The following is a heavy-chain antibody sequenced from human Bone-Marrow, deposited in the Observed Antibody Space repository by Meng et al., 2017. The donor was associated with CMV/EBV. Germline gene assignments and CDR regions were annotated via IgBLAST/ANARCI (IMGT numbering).Heavy chain of an antibody. CDR1: GFTFSSYW. CDR3: AKEVDDDSSGYYRERYFDY. CDR2: INSDGSST. Sequence: GESLKISCAASGFTFSSYWMHWVRQAPGKGLVWVSRINSDGSSTSYADSVKGRFTISRDNAKNTLYLQMNSLRAEDTAVYYCAKEVDDDSSGYYRERYFDYWGQGTLVTVSS. V-gene: IGHV3-74*01. J-gene: IGHJ4*02. D-gene: IGHD3-22*01.